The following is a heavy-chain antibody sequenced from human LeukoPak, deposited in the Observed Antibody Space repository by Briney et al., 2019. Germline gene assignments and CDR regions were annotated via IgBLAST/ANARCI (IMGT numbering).Heavy chain of an antibody. Sequence: GGSLRLSCAASGFTFSSYAMHWVRQAPGKGLEWVAVISYDGSNKYYADSVKGRFTISRDNAKNSLYLQMNSLRAEDTAVYYCARDRGIAAAGLLPWGQGTLVTVSS. V-gene: IGHV3-30-3*01. D-gene: IGHD6-13*01. CDR2: ISYDGSNK. J-gene: IGHJ5*02. CDR1: GFTFSSYA. CDR3: ARDRGIAAAGLLP.